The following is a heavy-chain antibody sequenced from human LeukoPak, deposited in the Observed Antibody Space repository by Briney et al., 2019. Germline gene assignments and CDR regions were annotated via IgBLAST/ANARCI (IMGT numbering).Heavy chain of an antibody. J-gene: IGHJ6*03. D-gene: IGHD2-21*02. V-gene: IGHV1-69*05. CDR2: IIPIFGAA. Sequence: SVKVSCKASGGTVSGYAISWVRQAPGQGLEWMGGIIPIFGAANYAQKFQGRVTITTDESTSTAYMELSSLRSEDTAVYYCARGHCGGDCYSAYYYYMDVWGKGTTVTVSS. CDR1: GGTVSGYA. CDR3: ARGHCGGDCYSAYYYYMDV.